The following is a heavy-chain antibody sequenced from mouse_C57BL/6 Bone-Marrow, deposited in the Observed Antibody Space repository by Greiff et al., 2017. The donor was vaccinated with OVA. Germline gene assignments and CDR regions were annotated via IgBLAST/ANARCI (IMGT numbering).Heavy chain of an antibody. Sequence: QVHVKQPGAELVMPGASVKLSCKASGYTFTSYWMHWVKQRPGQGLEWIGEIDPSDSYTNYNQKFKGKSTLTVDKSSSTAYMQLSSLTSEDSAVYYCARHGSRDDWFAYWGQGTLVTVSA. CDR3: ARHGSRDDWFAY. CDR1: GYTFTSYW. J-gene: IGHJ3*01. V-gene: IGHV1-69*01. D-gene: IGHD1-1*01. CDR2: IDPSDSYT.